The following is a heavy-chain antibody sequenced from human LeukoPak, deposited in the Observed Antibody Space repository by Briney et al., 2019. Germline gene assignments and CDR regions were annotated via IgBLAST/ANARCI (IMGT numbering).Heavy chain of an antibody. V-gene: IGHV1-2*02. CDR1: GYTFSAHY. D-gene: IGHD2-2*02. CDR2: IDPASGGT. Sequence: GASVKVSCKTSGYTFSAHYLHWVRQAPGQQPEWVGRIDPASGGTHYAQKFQGRVTVTRDTSTTTVDMELSGLRSDDTAVYYCARVPGPYTTSRFDFWGQGTLVTVSS. J-gene: IGHJ4*02. CDR3: ARVPGPYTTSRFDF.